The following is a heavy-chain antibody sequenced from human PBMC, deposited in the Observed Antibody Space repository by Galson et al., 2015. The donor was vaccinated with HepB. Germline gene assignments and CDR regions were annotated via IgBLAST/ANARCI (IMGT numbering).Heavy chain of an antibody. Sequence: SVKVSCKASGGTFSTFPISWVRQAPGQGLDWMGGIIPTFGTPNYAQKFQGRVTITADESTSTVYMELSSLRSEDSAVYYCATEPPPGVRTTGTTEGGAFHIWGQGTLVTVSS. CDR1: GGTFSTFP. CDR3: ATEPPPGVRTTGTTEGGAFHI. CDR2: IIPTFGTP. D-gene: IGHD4-11*01. J-gene: IGHJ3*02. V-gene: IGHV1-69*13.